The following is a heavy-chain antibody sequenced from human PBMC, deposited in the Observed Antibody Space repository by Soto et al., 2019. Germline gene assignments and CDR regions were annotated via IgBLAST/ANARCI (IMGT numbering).Heavy chain of an antibody. V-gene: IGHV3-23*01. CDR2: ISGSGGST. CDR3: AKRYCSSNRCYVSSRNPIDY. J-gene: IGHJ4*02. D-gene: IGHD2-2*01. CDR1: GFTFSSYA. Sequence: GGSLRLSCAASGFTFSSYAMSGVRQAPGKGLEWVSAISGSGGSTYYADSVKGRFTISRDNSKNTLYLQMNSLRAEDTAVYYCAKRYCSSNRCYVSSRNPIDYWGQXTLVTVSS.